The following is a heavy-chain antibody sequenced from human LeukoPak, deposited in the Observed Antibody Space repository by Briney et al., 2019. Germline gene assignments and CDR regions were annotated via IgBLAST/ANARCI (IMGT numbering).Heavy chain of an antibody. D-gene: IGHD3-10*01. V-gene: IGHV4-34*01. J-gene: IGHJ6*03. CDR1: GGSFSGYY. CDR3: ARAAMVRGVTTSYYYYYMDV. CDR2: INHSGST. Sequence: KPSETLSLTCAVYGGSFSGYYWSWIRQPPGKGLEWIGEINHSGSTNYNPSLKSRVTISVDTSKNQFSLKLSSVTAADTAVCYCARAAMVRGVTTSYYYYYMDVWGKGTTVTVSS.